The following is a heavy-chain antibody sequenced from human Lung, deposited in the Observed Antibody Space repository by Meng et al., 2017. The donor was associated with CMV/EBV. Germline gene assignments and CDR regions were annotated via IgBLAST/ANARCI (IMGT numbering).Heavy chain of an antibody. J-gene: IGHJ6*02. V-gene: IGHV3-11*04. D-gene: IGHD2-2*01. CDR1: GFTFSDYY. CDR3: ARDLIVVVPAAPLDYYGMDV. CDR2: ISSSGSTI. Sequence: SCAASGFTFSDYYMSWIRQAPGKGLEWVSYISSSGSTIYYADSVKGRFTISRDNAKNSLYLQMNSLRAEDTAVYYCARDLIVVVPAAPLDYYGMDVWGQGTXVTCSS.